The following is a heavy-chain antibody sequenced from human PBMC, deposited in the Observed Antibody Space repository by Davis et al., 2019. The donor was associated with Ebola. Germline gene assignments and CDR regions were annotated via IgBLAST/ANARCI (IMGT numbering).Heavy chain of an antibody. Sequence: SETLSLTCTVSGGSFSTYYWSWVRQPPGKGLEWVGYIYYSGTTHYNPSLRGRVTISVDTSKKHFSLKLGSVTAADTAVYYCARSHSDWLLPFDSWGQGTLATVSS. D-gene: IGHD3-9*01. J-gene: IGHJ4*02. CDR1: GGSFSTYY. V-gene: IGHV4-59*01. CDR2: IYYSGTT. CDR3: ARSHSDWLLPFDS.